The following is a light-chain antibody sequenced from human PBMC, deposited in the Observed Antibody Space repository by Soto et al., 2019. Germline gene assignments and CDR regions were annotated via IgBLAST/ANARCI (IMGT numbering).Light chain of an antibody. Sequence: EIVMTQSPATLSVSLGERATLSCRASQSVGSDLAWYQQKPGQAPRLLMYGASTRAAGIPARFSGSGSGTDFTLTISSLQSEDFAVYYCQQYNNWPQWTFGQGTKVEIK. V-gene: IGKV3-15*01. CDR2: GAS. CDR3: QQYNNWPQWT. CDR1: QSVGSD. J-gene: IGKJ1*01.